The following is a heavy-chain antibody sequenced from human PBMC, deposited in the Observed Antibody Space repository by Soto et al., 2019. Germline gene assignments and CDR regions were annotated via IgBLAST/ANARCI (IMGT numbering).Heavy chain of an antibody. CDR2: IWYDGINK. D-gene: IGHD1-26*01. CDR1: GFIFSSYG. J-gene: IGHJ6*02. Sequence: QVQLVESGGGVVQPGRSLRLSCAASGFIFSSYGMHWVRQAPGKGLEWVAVIWYDGINKYYVDSVKGRFTISRDNSKNTLYLQMNSQRAEDTAVYYCARDSGTGYYYYGMDVWGQGTTVTVSS. CDR3: ARDSGTGYYYYGMDV. V-gene: IGHV3-33*01.